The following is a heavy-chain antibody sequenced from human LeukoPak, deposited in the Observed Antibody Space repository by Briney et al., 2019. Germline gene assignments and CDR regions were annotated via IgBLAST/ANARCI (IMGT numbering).Heavy chain of an antibody. D-gene: IGHD5-24*01. V-gene: IGHV4-59*01. CDR1: GGSISSYY. CDR3: ARGRDGYNSDY. J-gene: IGHJ4*02. Sequence: SETLSLTCTVSGGSISSYYWSWIRQPPGKGLEWIGYTYYSGSTNYNPSLKSRVTISVDTSKNQFSLKLSSVTAADTAVYYCARGRDGYNSDYWGQGTLVTVSS. CDR2: TYYSGST.